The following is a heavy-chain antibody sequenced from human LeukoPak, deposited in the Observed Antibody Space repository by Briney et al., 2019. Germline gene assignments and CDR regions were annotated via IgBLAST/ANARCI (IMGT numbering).Heavy chain of an antibody. D-gene: IGHD2-15*01. CDR2: IYTSGST. J-gene: IGHJ6*03. Sequence: SETLSLTCTVSGGSISSGSYYWSWIRQPAGKGLEWIGRIYTSGSTNYNPSLKSRVTISVDTSKNQFSLKLSSVTAEDTAVYYCARDQARYCSGGACVRRPGWLYYYYMDVWGKGTTVTVSS. CDR3: ARDQARYCSGGACVRRPGWLYYYYMDV. CDR1: GGSISSGSYY. V-gene: IGHV4-61*02.